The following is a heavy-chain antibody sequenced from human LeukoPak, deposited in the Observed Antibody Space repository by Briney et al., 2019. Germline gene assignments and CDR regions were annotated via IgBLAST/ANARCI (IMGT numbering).Heavy chain of an antibody. J-gene: IGHJ4*02. CDR2: ISYDGSNK. CDR3: ARDVGGYTPYYFDY. V-gene: IGHV3-30-3*01. Sequence: PGGSLRLSCAASGFTFSSYAMSWVRQAPGKGLEWVAVISYDGSNKYYADSVKGRFTISRDNSKNTLYLQMNSLRAEDTAVYYCARDVGGYTPYYFDYWGQGTLVTVSS. CDR1: GFTFSSYA. D-gene: IGHD5-12*01.